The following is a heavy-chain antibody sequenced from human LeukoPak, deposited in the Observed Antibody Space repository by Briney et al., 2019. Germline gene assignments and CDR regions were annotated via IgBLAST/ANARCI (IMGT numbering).Heavy chain of an antibody. V-gene: IGHV3-23*01. Sequence: PGGSLRLSCAASGFTFSSYGMHWVRQAPGKGLEWVSALTGSGDSTHYADSVKGRFTISRDNSKNTLYLQMNSLRAEDTAVYFCAREYGSGSYYYDYWGQGTLVTVSS. CDR3: AREYGSGSYYYDY. CDR2: LTGSGDST. CDR1: GFTFSSYG. J-gene: IGHJ4*02. D-gene: IGHD3-10*01.